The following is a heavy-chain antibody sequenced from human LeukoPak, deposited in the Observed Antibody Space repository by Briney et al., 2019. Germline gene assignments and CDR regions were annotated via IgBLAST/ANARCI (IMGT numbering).Heavy chain of an antibody. J-gene: IGHJ4*02. V-gene: IGHV3-74*01. Sequence: PGGSLRLSCAASGFTFSSDWMHWVRQAPGKGLVWVSRINSDGSTTSYADSVKGRFTISRDNAKHTLYLQMNSLRPEDTAVYFCARDLSEYGWFGELYYWGQGTLVTVSS. CDR3: ARDLSEYGWFGELYY. CDR2: INSDGSTT. D-gene: IGHD3-10*01. CDR1: GFTFSSDW.